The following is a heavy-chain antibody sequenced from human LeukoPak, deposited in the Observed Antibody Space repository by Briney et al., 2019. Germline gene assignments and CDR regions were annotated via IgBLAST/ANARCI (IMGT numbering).Heavy chain of an antibody. CDR1: GGTSSSYA. V-gene: IGHV1-69*06. Sequence: SVKVSCKASGGTSSSYAISWVRQAPGQGLEWMGGIIPIFGTANYAQKFQGRVTITADKSTSTAYMELSSLRSEDTAVYYCARESLTGGAFDYWGQGTLVTVSS. CDR3: ARESLTGGAFDY. CDR2: IIPIFGTA. J-gene: IGHJ4*02. D-gene: IGHD3-10*01.